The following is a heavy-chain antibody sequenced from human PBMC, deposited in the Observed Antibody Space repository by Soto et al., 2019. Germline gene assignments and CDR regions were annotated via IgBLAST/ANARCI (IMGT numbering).Heavy chain of an antibody. CDR2: IYHSGST. CDR3: TRGGDPYKTGH. D-gene: IGHD2-21*01. V-gene: IGHV4-4*02. CDR1: GGSISSSNW. Sequence: TSETLSLTCAVSGGSISSSNWWSWVRQPPGKGLEWIGEIYHSGSTNYNPSLKSRVTISVDKSKNQFSLKLTSVNTADTAIYYCTRGGDPYKTGHWGQGTLVTVSS. J-gene: IGHJ4*02.